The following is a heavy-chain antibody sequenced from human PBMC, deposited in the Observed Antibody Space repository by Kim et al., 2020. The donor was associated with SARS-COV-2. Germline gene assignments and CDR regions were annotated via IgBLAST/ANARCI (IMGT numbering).Heavy chain of an antibody. CDR3: AGTARGANFDY. V-gene: IGHV4-4*09. D-gene: IGHD1-26*01. Sequence: NHSPSLRSRVTISVDTSKNQFSLKLSSVTAADTAVYYCAGTARGANFDYWGRGALVTVSS. J-gene: IGHJ4*02.